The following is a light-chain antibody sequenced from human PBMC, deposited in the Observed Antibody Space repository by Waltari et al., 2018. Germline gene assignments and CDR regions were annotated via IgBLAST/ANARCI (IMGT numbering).Light chain of an antibody. CDR3: QQSYSTPLFT. Sequence: DIQMTQSPSSLSASVGDRVTITCRASQSNSSYLNWYQQKPGKAPKLLIYDASSLQSGVPSRFSGSGSGTDFTLTISSLQPEDFATYYCQQSYSTPLFTFGPGTKVDIK. CDR2: DAS. J-gene: IGKJ3*01. V-gene: IGKV1-39*01. CDR1: QSNSSY.